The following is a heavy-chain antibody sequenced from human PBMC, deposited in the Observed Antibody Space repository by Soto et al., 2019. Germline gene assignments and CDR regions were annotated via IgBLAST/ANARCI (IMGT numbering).Heavy chain of an antibody. CDR2: IVPLSDRT. Sequence: QVQLVQSGAEVKKPGSSLKVSCKVFGETLNSNPIGWVRQAPGQGLEWVGGIVPLSDRTNYAQELQGRVTVTADGSTSTVYMELSNLKSDDAAVYYCARKSGRDCHSGGGCFSIDVCGQGSLITVSS. CDR1: GETLNSNP. J-gene: IGHJ4*02. V-gene: IGHV1-69*01. D-gene: IGHD2-15*01. CDR3: ARKSGRDCHSGGGCFSIDV.